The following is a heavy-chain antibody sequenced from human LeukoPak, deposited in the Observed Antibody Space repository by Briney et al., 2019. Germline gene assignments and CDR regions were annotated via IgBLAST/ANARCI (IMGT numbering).Heavy chain of an antibody. CDR2: IYTSGST. Sequence: PSETLSLTCTVSGGSISSGSYYWSWIRQPAGKGLEWIGRIYTSGSTNYNPSLKSRVTISVDTSKNRFSLKLSSVTAADTAVYYCARDHSSDLNWFDPWGQGTLVTVSS. V-gene: IGHV4-61*02. CDR3: ARDHSSDLNWFDP. J-gene: IGHJ5*02. CDR1: GGSISSGSYY. D-gene: IGHD6-19*01.